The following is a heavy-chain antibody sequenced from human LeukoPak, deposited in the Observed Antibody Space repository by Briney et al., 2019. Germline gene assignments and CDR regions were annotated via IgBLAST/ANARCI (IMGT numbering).Heavy chain of an antibody. CDR2: INPSSGGT. Sequence: VASVKVSCKASGYTFTGYYTHWVRQAPGQGLEWMGWINPSSGGTNYAQKFQGWVTMTRDTSISTAYMELSRLRSDDTAVYYCARTRTPGVVVAATIQDAFDIWGQGTMVTVSS. CDR3: ARTRTPGVVVAATIQDAFDI. CDR1: GYTFTGYY. D-gene: IGHD2-15*01. J-gene: IGHJ3*02. V-gene: IGHV1-2*04.